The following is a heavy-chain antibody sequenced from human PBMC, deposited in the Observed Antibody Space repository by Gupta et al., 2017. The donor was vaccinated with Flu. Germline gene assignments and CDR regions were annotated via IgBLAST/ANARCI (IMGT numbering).Heavy chain of an antibody. V-gene: IGHV3-23*01. J-gene: IGHJ4*02. Sequence: VQLLESGGGLVQPGGSLSLSCAASRFTFSSYAMGWVRQAPGKGLGWVTASSGSGGSTYYADSVKGRVTISRDNSKDTLYLQRNSLRAEDTAGYYCEKQSYGEIVCGYWGQGTLVTVSS. CDR2: SSGSGGST. CDR3: EKQSYGEIVCGY. CDR1: RFTFSSYA. D-gene: IGHD4-17*01.